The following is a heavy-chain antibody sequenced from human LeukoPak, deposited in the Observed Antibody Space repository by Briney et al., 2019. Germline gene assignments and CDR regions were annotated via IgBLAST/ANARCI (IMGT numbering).Heavy chain of an antibody. V-gene: IGHV4-59*01. Sequence: PSETLSLTCTVSGGSISGYYWNWIRQPPGKGLEWIGYIYYSGSTNYNPSLKSRVTISVDTSKNQFSLKLSAVTAADTAAYYCARGLYYDILTGYRNNDAFDIWGQGTMVTVSS. D-gene: IGHD3-9*01. CDR2: IYYSGST. J-gene: IGHJ3*02. CDR3: ARGLYYDILTGYRNNDAFDI. CDR1: GGSISGYY.